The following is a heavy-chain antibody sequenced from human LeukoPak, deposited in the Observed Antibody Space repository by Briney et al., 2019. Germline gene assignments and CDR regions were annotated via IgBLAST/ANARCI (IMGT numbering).Heavy chain of an antibody. J-gene: IGHJ4*02. CDR3: ARSPTKRVPEDY. CDR2: INHSGST. V-gene: IGHV4-34*01. CDR1: GGSFSGYY. Sequence: SSETLSLTCAVYGGSFSGYYWSWIRQPPGKGLEWIGEINHSGSTNYNPSLKSRVTISMDKSKNQISLRLTSVTAADTAVYYCARSPTKRVPEDYWGQGTLVTVSS. D-gene: IGHD2-2*01.